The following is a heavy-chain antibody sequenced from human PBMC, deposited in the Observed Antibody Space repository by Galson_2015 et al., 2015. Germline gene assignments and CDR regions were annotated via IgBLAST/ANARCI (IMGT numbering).Heavy chain of an antibody. Sequence: TLSLTCTVSGGSISSGGYYWSWIRQHPGKGLEWIGYIYYSGSTYYNPSLKSRVTISVDTSKNQFSLKLSSVTAADTAVYYCARGGCSSTSCYNRGFDPWGQGTLVTVSP. CDR1: GGSISSGGYY. CDR2: IYYSGST. J-gene: IGHJ5*02. V-gene: IGHV4-31*03. D-gene: IGHD2-2*02. CDR3: ARGGCSSTSCYNRGFDP.